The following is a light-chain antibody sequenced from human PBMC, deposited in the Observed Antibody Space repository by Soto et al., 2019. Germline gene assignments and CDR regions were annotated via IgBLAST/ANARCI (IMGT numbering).Light chain of an antibody. CDR3: QQSYSTASYS. CDR2: AAS. V-gene: IGKV1-39*01. CDR1: QNISNY. J-gene: IGKJ2*01. Sequence: DIQMPQSPSSLSASVGDRVTITCRASQNISNYLNWYHQKPGKAPKLLIYAASSLQGGVPSRFNGSGSGTDFTLIISSLQPEDFATYYCQQSYSTASYSFGQGTKL.